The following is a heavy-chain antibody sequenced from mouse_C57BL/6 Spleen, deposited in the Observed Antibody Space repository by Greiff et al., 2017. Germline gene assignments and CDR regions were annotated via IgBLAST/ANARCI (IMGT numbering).Heavy chain of an antibody. J-gene: IGHJ4*01. CDR1: GFNIKDYY. D-gene: IGHD1-1*01. V-gene: IGHV14-1*01. CDR3: TPCGSSYDYAMGY. Sequence: EVQLQQSGAELVRPGASVKLSCTASGFNIKDYYMHWVKQRPEQGLEWIGRIDPEDGDTEYAPKFQGKATMTADTSSNTAYLQLSSLTSEDTAVYYCTPCGSSYDYAMGYWGQGTSVTVSS. CDR2: IDPEDGDT.